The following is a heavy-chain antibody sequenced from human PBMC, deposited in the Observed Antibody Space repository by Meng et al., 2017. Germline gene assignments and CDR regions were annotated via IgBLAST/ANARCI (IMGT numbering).Heavy chain of an antibody. CDR3: ARDEDISAAGKLFGDY. V-gene: IGHV1-2*06. CDR2: INPKSGDT. D-gene: IGHD6-25*01. Sequence: NPRASLKVSCRPTGKHFPDIYRTWVGRAPGQGLEWMGRINPKSGDTHYAQKFQARVTMTGDTSISTAYMELSGLRSDDTAMYYCARDEDISAAGKLFGDYWGQGTLVTVSS. CDR1: GKHFPDIY. J-gene: IGHJ4*02.